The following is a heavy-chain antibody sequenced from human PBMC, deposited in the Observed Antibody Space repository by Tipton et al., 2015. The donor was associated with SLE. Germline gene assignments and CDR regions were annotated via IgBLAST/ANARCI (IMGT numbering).Heavy chain of an antibody. CDR1: GGSFSGYY. J-gene: IGHJ3*02. CDR3: ARGRRRYSSGWSDAFDI. V-gene: IGHV4-34*01. CDR2: INHSGST. Sequence: TLSLTCAVYGGSFSGYYWSWIRQPPGKGLEWIGEINHSGSTNYNPSLKSRVTISVGTSKNQFSLKLSSVTAADTAVYYCARGRRRYSSGWSDAFDIWGQGTMVTVSS. D-gene: IGHD6-19*01.